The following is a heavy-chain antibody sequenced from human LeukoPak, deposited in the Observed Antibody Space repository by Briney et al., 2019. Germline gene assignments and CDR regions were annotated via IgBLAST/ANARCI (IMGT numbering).Heavy chain of an antibody. D-gene: IGHD1-26*01. CDR1: GGSITSTNY. Sequence: PSGTLSLTCGVSGGSITSTNYWTWVRQPPGKGLEWIGEVNLQGSTNYNPSLMGRVAISVDMSENHISLQLTSVTAANTAVYYCARGPYRGSVDYWGQGTLATVSP. J-gene: IGHJ4*02. V-gene: IGHV4-4*02. CDR3: ARGPYRGSVDY. CDR2: VNLQGST.